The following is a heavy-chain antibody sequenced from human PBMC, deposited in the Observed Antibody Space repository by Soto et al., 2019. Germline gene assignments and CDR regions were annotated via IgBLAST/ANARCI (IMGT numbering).Heavy chain of an antibody. CDR2: IYHSGST. J-gene: IGHJ4*02. V-gene: IGHV4-4*02. D-gene: IGHD4-17*01. CDR3: ASLGQDKTTVTTQGYFDY. CDR1: GGSISSSNW. Sequence: SETLSLTCAVSGGSISSSNWWSWVRQPPGKGLEWIGEIYHSGSTNYNPSLKSRVTISVDKSKNQFSLKLSSVIAADTAVYYCASLGQDKTTVTTQGYFDYWGQGTLVTVSS.